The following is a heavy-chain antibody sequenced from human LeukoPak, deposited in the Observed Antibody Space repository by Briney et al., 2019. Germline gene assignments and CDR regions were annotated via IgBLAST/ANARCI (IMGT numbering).Heavy chain of an antibody. CDR3: ARVRFRGVIIN. J-gene: IGHJ4*02. CDR1: GGSLSGYY. Sequence: PSETLSLTCAVCGGSLSGYYWSWIRQPPGKGLEWIGEINHSGSTNYNPSLKSRVTISVDTSKNQFSLKLSSVTAADTAVYYCARVRFRGVIINWGQGTLVTVSS. D-gene: IGHD3-10*01. CDR2: INHSGST. V-gene: IGHV4-34*01.